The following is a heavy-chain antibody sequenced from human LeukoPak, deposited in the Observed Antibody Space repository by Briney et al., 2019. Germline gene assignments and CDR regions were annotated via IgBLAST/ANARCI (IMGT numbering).Heavy chain of an antibody. CDR2: INPNRGGT. D-gene: IGHD5-24*01. V-gene: IGHV1-2*02. J-gene: IGHJ4*02. CDR1: GYPFTGYH. Sequence: ASVKVSCKASGYPFTGYHIHWVRQAPGQGLEWMGSINPNRGGTNSAQSFQGRVTLTRDTSTSTAYMELSRLRSDDTAVYYCARDGEMATIYFDYWGQGTLVTVSS. CDR3: ARDGEMATIYFDY.